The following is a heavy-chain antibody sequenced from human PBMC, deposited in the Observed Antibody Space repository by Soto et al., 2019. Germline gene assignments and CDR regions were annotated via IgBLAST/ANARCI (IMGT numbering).Heavy chain of an antibody. CDR3: ARLKGAFFITTYNWFDP. CDR1: GDSISSSSYY. V-gene: IGHV4-39*01. D-gene: IGHD3-22*01. CDR2: IYYSGTT. Sequence: ASETLSLTCTVSGDSISSSSYYWGWIRQPPGMGLEWIGDIYYSGTTHYNPSLKSRVTISIDTSKNQFSLHLRAVTAADTAVYHCARLKGAFFITTYNWFDPWGQGTPVTVSS. J-gene: IGHJ5*02.